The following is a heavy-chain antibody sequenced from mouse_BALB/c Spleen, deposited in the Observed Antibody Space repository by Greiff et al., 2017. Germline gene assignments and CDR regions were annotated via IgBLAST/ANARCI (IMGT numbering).Heavy chain of an antibody. J-gene: IGHJ4*01. D-gene: IGHD2-1*01. V-gene: IGHV1S81*02. CDR3: ARDGNDAMDY. Sequence: VQLQQPGAELVKPGASVKLSCKASGYTFTSYWMHWVKQRPGQGLEWIGEINPCNGRTNYNEKFKSKATLTVDKSSSTAYMQLSSLTSEDSAVYYCARDGNDAMDYWGQGTSVTVSS. CDR2: INPCNGRT. CDR1: GYTFTSYW.